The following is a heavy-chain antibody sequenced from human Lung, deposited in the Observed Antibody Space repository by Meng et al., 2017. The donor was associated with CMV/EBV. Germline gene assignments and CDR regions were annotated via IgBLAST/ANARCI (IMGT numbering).Heavy chain of an antibody. J-gene: IGHJ6*02. CDR2: IYYSGST. D-gene: IGHD3-3*01. CDR1: DGSISSYY. V-gene: IGHV4-59*01. CDR3: ARVSGYYYYGMDV. Sequence: SETLSLTCTVSDGSISSYYWSWIRQPPGKGLEWIGYIYYSGSTNYNPSLKSRVTISVDTSKNQFSLKLSSVTAADTAVYYCARVSGYYYYGMDVWGQGTTVTVSS.